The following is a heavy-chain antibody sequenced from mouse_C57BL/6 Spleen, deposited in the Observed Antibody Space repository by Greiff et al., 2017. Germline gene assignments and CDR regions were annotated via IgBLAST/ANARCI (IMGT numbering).Heavy chain of an antibody. CDR3: AREYYYGSRSFAY. CDR2: IYPGSGST. D-gene: IGHD1-1*01. Sequence: VQLQQPGAELVKPGASVKMSCKASGYTFTSYWITWVKQRPGQGLEWIGDIYPGSGSTNYNEKFKSKATLTVDTSSSTAYMQLSSLTSEDSAVYYCAREYYYGSRSFAYWGQGTLVTVSA. J-gene: IGHJ3*01. CDR1: GYTFTSYW. V-gene: IGHV1-55*01.